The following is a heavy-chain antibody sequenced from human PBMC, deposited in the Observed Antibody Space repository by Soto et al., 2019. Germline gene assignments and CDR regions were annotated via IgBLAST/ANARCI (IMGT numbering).Heavy chain of an antibody. CDR2: IIPIFGTA. Sequence: RASVKVSCKASGGTFSSYAISWVRQAPGQGLEWMGGIIPIFGTANYAQKFQGRVTITADKSTSTAYMELSSLRSEDTAVYYCARSSPPLSRITMIVVVPGAFDIWGQGTMVTVSS. CDR3: ARSSPPLSRITMIVVVPGAFDI. V-gene: IGHV1-69*06. J-gene: IGHJ3*02. CDR1: GGTFSSYA. D-gene: IGHD3-22*01.